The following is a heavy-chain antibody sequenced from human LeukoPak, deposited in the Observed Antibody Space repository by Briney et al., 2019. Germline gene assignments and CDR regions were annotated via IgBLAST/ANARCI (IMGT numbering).Heavy chain of an antibody. CDR1: GYTFTGYY. J-gene: IGHJ4*02. Sequence: GASVKVSCKASGYTFTGYYMHWVRQAPGQGLEWMGWINPNSGGTNYAQKFQGRVTITGDTSINTAYMELSRLRSDDTAVYYCAREGLIVATTSFDYWGQGTLVTVSS. V-gene: IGHV1-2*02. D-gene: IGHD5-12*01. CDR2: INPNSGGT. CDR3: AREGLIVATTSFDY.